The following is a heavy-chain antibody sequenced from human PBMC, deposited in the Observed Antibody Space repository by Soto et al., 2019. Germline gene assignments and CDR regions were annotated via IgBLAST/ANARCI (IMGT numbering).Heavy chain of an antibody. CDR1: GGTFSSYA. CDR3: ARRRTYYYDSSGYYFADY. J-gene: IGHJ4*02. CDR2: IIPIFGTA. Sequence: GASVKVSCKASGGTFSSYAISWVRQAPGQGLEWMGGIIPIFGTANYAQKFQGRVTITADESTSTAYMELGSLRSEDTAVYYCARRRTYYYDSSGYYFADYWGQGTLVTVSS. D-gene: IGHD3-22*01. V-gene: IGHV1-69*13.